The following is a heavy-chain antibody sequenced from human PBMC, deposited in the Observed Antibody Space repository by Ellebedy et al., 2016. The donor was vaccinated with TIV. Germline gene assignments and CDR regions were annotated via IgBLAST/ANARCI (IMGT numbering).Heavy chain of an antibody. CDR1: GYTFTSYG. CDR2: ISAYNGNT. CDR3: ARGRFYGDLRRVNWYFDL. J-gene: IGHJ2*01. Sequence: ASVKVSCKASGYTFTSYGISWVRQAPGQGLEWMGWISAYNGNTNYAQKLQGRVTMTTDTSTSTAYMELRSLRSDDTAVYYCARGRFYGDLRRVNWYFDLWGRGTLVTVSS. D-gene: IGHD4-17*01. V-gene: IGHV1-18*01.